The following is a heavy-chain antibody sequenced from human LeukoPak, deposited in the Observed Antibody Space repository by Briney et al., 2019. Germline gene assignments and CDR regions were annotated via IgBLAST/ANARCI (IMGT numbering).Heavy chain of an antibody. D-gene: IGHD6-6*01. V-gene: IGHV4-59*01. CDR1: VGLYQRCH. J-gene: IGHJ6*03. Sequence: SEPLSLPCTLSVGLYQRCHGRVLQPPPRGGLGVSGFSCYGGSTNYNPSLKSRVTISVDTSKNQFSLKLSSVTAADTAVYYCARKSSSIQDLYYYYYMDVWGKGTTVTVSS. CDR2: SCYGGST. CDR3: ARKSSSIQDLYYYYYMDV.